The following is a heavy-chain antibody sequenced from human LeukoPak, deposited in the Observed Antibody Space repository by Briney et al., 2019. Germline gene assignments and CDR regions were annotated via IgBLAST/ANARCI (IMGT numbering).Heavy chain of an antibody. CDR1: GFTFSSYG. CDR3: AKDRRRTGTTCFDY. Sequence: GGSLRLSCAASGFTFSSYGMHWVRQAPGKGLEWVAFIRYDGSNKYYADSVKGRFTISRDNSKNTLYLQMNSLRAEDTAVYYCAKDRRRTGTTCFDYWGQGTQVTVSS. V-gene: IGHV3-30*02. D-gene: IGHD1-1*01. CDR2: IRYDGSNK. J-gene: IGHJ4*02.